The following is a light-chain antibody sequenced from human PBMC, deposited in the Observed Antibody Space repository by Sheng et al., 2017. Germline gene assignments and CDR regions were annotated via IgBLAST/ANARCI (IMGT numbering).Light chain of an antibody. CDR3: QQSYSTPWT. CDR2: AAS. V-gene: IGKV1-39*01. J-gene: IGKJ1*01. CDR1: QSISTN. Sequence: DIQMTQSPSSLSPSVGDRVTITCRASQSISTNLNWYQQKPGKAPKLLIYAASSLQSGVPSRFSGSGSGTDFTLTISSLQPEDFAIYYCQQSYSTPWTFGQGTKVDIK.